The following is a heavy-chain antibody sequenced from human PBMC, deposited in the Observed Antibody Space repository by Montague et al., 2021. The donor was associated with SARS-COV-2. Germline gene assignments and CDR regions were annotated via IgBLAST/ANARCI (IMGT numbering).Heavy chain of an antibody. V-gene: IGHV4-59*08. CDR1: GGSINNYY. CDR3: ARTTYFDLASIYYYVIDV. J-gene: IGHJ6*02. D-gene: IGHD3-9*01. CDR2: INYSGST. Sequence: SETLSLTCTVSGGSINNYYWSWIRQPPGRGLEWIGYINYSGSTEYSPSLKSRVTMSIDTSKNKFSLRLNSVTAADTAVYFCARTTYFDLASIYYYVIDVWGQGTTVTVSS.